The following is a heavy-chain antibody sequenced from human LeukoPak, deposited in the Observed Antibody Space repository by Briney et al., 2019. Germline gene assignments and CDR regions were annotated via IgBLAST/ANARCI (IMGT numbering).Heavy chain of an antibody. CDR2: ISGSGGST. Sequence: PGGSLRLSCAASGFTFSSQPMSWVRQAPGKGLEWVSDISGSGGSTYYADSVKGRFTISRDNSKNTMYLQMNSLRAEDTAVYYCATENLRSYYYMDVGGKGTTVTVSS. J-gene: IGHJ6*03. D-gene: IGHD5/OR15-5a*01. CDR3: ATENLRSYYYMDV. V-gene: IGHV3-23*01. CDR1: GFTFSSQP.